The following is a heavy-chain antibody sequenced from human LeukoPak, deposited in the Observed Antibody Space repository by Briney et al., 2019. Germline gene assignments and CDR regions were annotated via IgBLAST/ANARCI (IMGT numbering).Heavy chain of an antibody. CDR2: TIPIFDTA. J-gene: IGHJ4*02. Sequence: SVKVSCKASGDNFNSYAISWVRQAPGQGLEWMGGTIPIFDTADYAQKFQDRVTITADESTSTAYMELSSLRSEDTAVYYCARGPAYDSRFDYWGQGTLVTVSS. D-gene: IGHD3-22*01. CDR3: ARGPAYDSRFDY. V-gene: IGHV1-69*13. CDR1: GDNFNSYA.